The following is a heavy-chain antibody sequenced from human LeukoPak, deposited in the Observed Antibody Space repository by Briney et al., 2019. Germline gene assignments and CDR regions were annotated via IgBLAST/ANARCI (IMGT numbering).Heavy chain of an antibody. D-gene: IGHD6-19*01. CDR3: ARHGVSEAGTGPFDY. Sequence: GESLRISFKGSGYRFTSYWISWGRPMPGKGLEWMGRIDPSDSYTNYSPSFQGHVTISADKSISTAYLQWSSLKASNTAMYYCARHGVSEAGTGPFDYWGQGSLVTVSS. V-gene: IGHV5-10-1*01. CDR1: GYRFTSYW. CDR2: IDPSDSYT. J-gene: IGHJ4*02.